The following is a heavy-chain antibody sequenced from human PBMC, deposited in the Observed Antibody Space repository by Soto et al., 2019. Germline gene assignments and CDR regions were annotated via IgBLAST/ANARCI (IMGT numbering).Heavy chain of an antibody. CDR3: ARAYLANWYCDL. V-gene: IGHV1-69*01. J-gene: IGHJ2*01. CDR1: GGTFRSYV. Sequence: QVQLVQSGAEVKKPGSSVKVSCKASGGTFRSYVINWVRQAPGQGLEWMGGIIPIFGTTYYVQKFQDRVTITADESTSTASMELGSLSSEDTAIYYCARAYLANWYCDLWGRGTLVTVSA. D-gene: IGHD1-26*01. CDR2: IIPIFGTT.